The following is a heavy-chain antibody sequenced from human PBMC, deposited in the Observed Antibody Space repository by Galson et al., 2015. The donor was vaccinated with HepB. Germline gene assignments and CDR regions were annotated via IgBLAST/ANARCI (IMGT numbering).Heavy chain of an antibody. CDR1: GFTFITYT. V-gene: IGHV3-23*01. D-gene: IGHD4-23*01. J-gene: IGHJ4*02. CDR2: ISDGGDTT. Sequence: SLRLSCAASGFTFITYTMTWVRQAPGKGLEWVSSISDGGDTTYYADSVEGRFTISRDNSKNMVYLQLNSLRVEDTAIYYCVKDWRGNTCHATCMGNWGQGSLVTVSS. CDR3: VKDWRGNTCHATCMGN.